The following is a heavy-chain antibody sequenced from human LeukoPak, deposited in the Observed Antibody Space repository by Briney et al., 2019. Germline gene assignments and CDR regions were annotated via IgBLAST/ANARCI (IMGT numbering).Heavy chain of an antibody. J-gene: IGHJ3*02. D-gene: IGHD3-10*01. Sequence: ASVKVSCKASGYSFTSHYMHWVRQAPGQGLEWMGLINPSGSSTLYAQTLQGRVTMTTDTSTSTAYMELRSLRSDDTAVYYCARAGVYYYGSGSYGAFDIWGQGTMVTVSS. CDR2: INPSGSST. CDR3: ARAGVYYYGSGSYGAFDI. V-gene: IGHV1-46*01. CDR1: GYSFTSHY.